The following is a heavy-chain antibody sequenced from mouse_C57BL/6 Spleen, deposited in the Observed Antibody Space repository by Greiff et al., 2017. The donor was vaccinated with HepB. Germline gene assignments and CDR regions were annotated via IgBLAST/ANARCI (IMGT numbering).Heavy chain of an antibody. J-gene: IGHJ2*01. CDR1: GYTFTSYW. CDR3: ARADHHTYSTGGRDY. D-gene: IGHD5-1-1*01. V-gene: IGHV1-61*01. CDR2: IYPSDSET. Sequence: QVQLQQPGAELVRPGSSVKLSCKASGYTFTSYWMDWVKQRPGQGLEWIGNIYPSDSETHYNQKFKDKATLTVDKSSSTAYMQLSSLTSEDSAVYYGARADHHTYSTGGRDYWGQGTTLTVSS.